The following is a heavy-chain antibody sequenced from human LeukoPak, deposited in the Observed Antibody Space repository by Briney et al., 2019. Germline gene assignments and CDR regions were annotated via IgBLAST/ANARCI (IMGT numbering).Heavy chain of an antibody. CDR2: FDPEDGET. D-gene: IGHD3-9*01. J-gene: IGHJ4*02. CDR3: ATGHPYYDILTGPFDY. CDR1: GYTLTELS. V-gene: IGHV1-24*01. Sequence: AASVKVSCKVSGYTLTELSMHWVRQAPGKGLEWMGGFDPEDGETIYAQKFQGRVTMTEDTSTDTAYMELSSLRSEDTAVYYCATGHPYYDILTGPFDYWAREPWSPSPQ.